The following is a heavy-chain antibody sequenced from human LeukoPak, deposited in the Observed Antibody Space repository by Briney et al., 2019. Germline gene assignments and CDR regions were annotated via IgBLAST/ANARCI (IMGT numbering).Heavy chain of an antibody. Sequence: ASVKVSCKASGYTFTSYGISWVRQAPGQGLEWMGWISAYNGNTNYAQKLQGRVTMTTDTSTSTAYMELSSLRSEDTAVYYCAISSGWYYYYGMDVWGQGTTVTVSS. V-gene: IGHV1-18*01. CDR2: ISAYNGNT. D-gene: IGHD6-19*01. J-gene: IGHJ6*02. CDR3: AISSGWYYYYGMDV. CDR1: GYTFTSYG.